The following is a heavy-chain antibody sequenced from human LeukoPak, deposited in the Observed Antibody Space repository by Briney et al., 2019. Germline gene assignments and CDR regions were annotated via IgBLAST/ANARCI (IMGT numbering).Heavy chain of an antibody. CDR3: ARDLSQEYCSGGSRYVEINWFDP. CDR2: IYYSGST. CDR1: GGSISSYY. D-gene: IGHD2-15*01. V-gene: IGHV4-59*01. J-gene: IGHJ5*02. Sequence: SSETLSLTCTVSGGSISSYYWSWIRQPPGKGLEWIGYIYYSGSTNYNPSLKSRVTISVDTSKNQFSLKLSSVTAADTAVYYCARDLSQEYCSGGSRYVEINWFDPWGQGTLVTVSS.